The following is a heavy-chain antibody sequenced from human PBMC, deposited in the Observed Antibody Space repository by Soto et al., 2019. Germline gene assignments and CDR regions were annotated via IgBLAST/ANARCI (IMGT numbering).Heavy chain of an antibody. D-gene: IGHD3-16*01. V-gene: IGHV3-23*01. CDR3: AKFRGPSYSYYYMDV. J-gene: IGHJ6*03. CDR2: ISGSGRTT. CDR1: GFXFXTYA. Sequence: EVQLLESGGGLVQPGGSLXLSCAASGFXFXTYAMNWLRQAPGRGLECVSFISGSGRTTYYADSVKGRFTVSRDNSKNTMYLQMNSLRAEDTALYYCAKFRGPSYSYYYMDVWGKGTTVTVSS.